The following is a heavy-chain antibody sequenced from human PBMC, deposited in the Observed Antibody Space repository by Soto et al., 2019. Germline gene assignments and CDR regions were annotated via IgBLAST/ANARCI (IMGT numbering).Heavy chain of an antibody. J-gene: IGHJ4*02. CDR2: INHSGST. V-gene: IGHV4-34*01. CDR3: ARHLSPQWLAVPPYDY. D-gene: IGHD6-19*01. CDR1: GGSFSGYY. Sequence: SETLSLTCAVYGGSFSGYYWSWIRQPPGKGLEWIGEINHSGSTNYNPSLKSRVTISVDTSKNQFSLKLSSVTAADTAVYYCARHLSPQWLAVPPYDYWGQGTLVTVSS.